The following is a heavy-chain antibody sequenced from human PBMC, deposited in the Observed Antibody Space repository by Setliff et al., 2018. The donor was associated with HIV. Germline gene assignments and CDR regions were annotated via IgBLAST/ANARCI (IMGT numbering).Heavy chain of an antibody. CDR1: GYIFTSYG. Sequence: ASVKVSCKASGYIFTSYGISWLRQAPGQGLERMGWISAYSGDTDYAQEVLGRITMTTDTSTKTAYMELRGLRSADTAVYFCARDYRGELHFWVQGTLVTVSS. CDR2: ISAYSGDT. J-gene: IGHJ4*02. V-gene: IGHV1-18*01. D-gene: IGHD1-26*01. CDR3: ARDYRGELHF.